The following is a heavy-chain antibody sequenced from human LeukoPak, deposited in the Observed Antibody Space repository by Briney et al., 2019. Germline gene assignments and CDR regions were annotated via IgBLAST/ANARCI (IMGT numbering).Heavy chain of an antibody. J-gene: IGHJ2*01. CDR2: IIPMYGRG. CDR3: AREYCSSTSCSIGALWPGYFDL. D-gene: IGHD2-2*01. V-gene: IGHV1-69*01. CDR1: GGTFTNYA. Sequence: SVKVSCKASGGTFTNYAISWVRQAPGQGLEWMGGIIPMYGRGNYAQKFQGRVTITADESTSTVYMELRSLTSEDTAVYYCAREYCSSTSCSIGALWPGYFDLWGRGTLVTVSS.